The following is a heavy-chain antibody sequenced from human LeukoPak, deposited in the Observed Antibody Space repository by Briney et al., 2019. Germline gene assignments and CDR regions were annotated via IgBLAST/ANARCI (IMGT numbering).Heavy chain of an antibody. CDR2: MSVGSGLI. CDR3: AREFEGTASGAGY. Sequence: PGGSLRLSCAASGFIFSRYSVNWVRQAPGKGLEWVASMSVGSGLIHYAESVRGRFTVSRDNAKKSLYVQMKSLRADDTVLYFCAREFEGTASGAGYGGEGTLVTVYS. V-gene: IGHV3-21*04. J-gene: IGHJ4*02. D-gene: IGHD3-16*01. CDR1: GFIFSRYS.